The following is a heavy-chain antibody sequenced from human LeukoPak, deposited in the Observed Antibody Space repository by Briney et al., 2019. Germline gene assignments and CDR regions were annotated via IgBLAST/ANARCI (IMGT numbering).Heavy chain of an antibody. J-gene: IGHJ5*02. D-gene: IGHD3-10*01. CDR3: ARDMSSWAMVRGLSNWFDP. Sequence: GGSLRLSCAASGFTFSSYGMHWVRQAPGKGLEGVAVIWYDGSNEYYGDSVKGRFTISRDNSKNTMYLQMNSLRAEDTAVYYCARDMSSWAMVRGLSNWFDPWGQGTLVTVSS. V-gene: IGHV3-33*01. CDR2: IWYDGSNE. CDR1: GFTFSSYG.